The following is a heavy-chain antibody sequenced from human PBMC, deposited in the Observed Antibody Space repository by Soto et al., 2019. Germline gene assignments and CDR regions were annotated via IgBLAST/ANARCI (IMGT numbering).Heavy chain of an antibody. D-gene: IGHD3-10*01. V-gene: IGHV4-34*01. J-gene: IGHJ5*02. CDR1: DGSFSGYI. CDR2: INHSGSA. CDR3: TNSNWFDP. Sequence: SETLSLTCDVYDGSFSGYIWTWIRQTPGKGLQWIGQINHSGSANYNPSLKSRVTISVDTSKNHFSLKLSSVTAADTAVYYCTNSNWFDPWGQGTLVTVS.